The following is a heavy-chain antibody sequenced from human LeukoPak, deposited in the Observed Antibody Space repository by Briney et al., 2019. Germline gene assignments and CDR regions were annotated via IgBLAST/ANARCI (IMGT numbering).Heavy chain of an antibody. CDR3: ATYCSGTHCRDAFDI. V-gene: IGHV3-48*01. D-gene: IGHD2-2*01. Sequence: PGGSLRLSCTASGFTFNSYGFNWVRQAPGKGLEWVSYISSSGTIIHYADSVKGRFTISRDSAENSLSLQMNSLRADDTAVYYCATYCSGTHCRDAFDIWGQGTMVTVSS. CDR2: ISSSGTII. CDR1: GFTFNSYG. J-gene: IGHJ3*02.